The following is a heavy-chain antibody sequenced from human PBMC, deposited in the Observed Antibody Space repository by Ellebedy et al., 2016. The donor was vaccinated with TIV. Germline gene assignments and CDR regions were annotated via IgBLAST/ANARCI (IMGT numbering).Heavy chain of an antibody. V-gene: IGHV1-2*04. J-gene: IGHJ4*02. D-gene: IGHD1-26*01. Sequence: AASVKVSCKASGYTFTGHYMHWVRQAPGQGLEWRGWINPNSGGTNYAQKFQGWVTMTMDTSISTAYMALSRLRSDDTAVYYCARDGGSYSDFDYWGQGTLVTVSS. CDR3: ARDGGSYSDFDY. CDR2: INPNSGGT. CDR1: GYTFTGHY.